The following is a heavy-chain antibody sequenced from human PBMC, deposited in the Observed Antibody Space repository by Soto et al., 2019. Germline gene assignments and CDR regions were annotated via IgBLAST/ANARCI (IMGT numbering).Heavy chain of an antibody. CDR2: ISYDGSNK. Sequence: QVQLVESGGGVVQPGRSLRLSCAASGFTFSSYGMHWVRQAPGKGLEWVALISYDGSNKYYPDSVKGRFTISRDNSKNPLYLQMNSLRAEDTAVYYCAKDQHVVVVGATLFDYWGQGTLVTVSS. V-gene: IGHV3-30*18. J-gene: IGHJ4*02. D-gene: IGHD2-15*01. CDR3: AKDQHVVVVGATLFDY. CDR1: GFTFSSYG.